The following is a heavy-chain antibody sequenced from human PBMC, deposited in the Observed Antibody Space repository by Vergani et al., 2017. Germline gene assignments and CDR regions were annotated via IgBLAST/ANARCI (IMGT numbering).Heavy chain of an antibody. V-gene: IGHV1-46*01. D-gene: IGHD6-13*01. J-gene: IGHJ4*02. Sequence: QVQLVQSGAEVKKPGASVKVSCKVSGYTFTSYYMHWVRQAPGQGLEWMGIINPSGGSTSYAQKFQGRVTMTRDTSTSTVYMELSSLRSEDTAVYYCARGWIIAAAEVRLKLDYWGQGTLVTVSS. CDR1: GYTFTSYY. CDR3: ARGWIIAAAEVRLKLDY. CDR2: INPSGGST.